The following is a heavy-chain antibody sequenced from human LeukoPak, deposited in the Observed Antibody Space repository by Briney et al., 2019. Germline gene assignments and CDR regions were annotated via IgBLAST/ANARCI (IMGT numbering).Heavy chain of an antibody. CDR1: GGSINSGSYY. V-gene: IGHV4-61*02. Sequence: SQTLSLTCTVSGGSINSGSYYWSWIRQPAGKGLEWIGRIHTSGSTNYNPSLKSRVTISVDTSKKQFALELSSVTAADTAVYYCARVVDYGDQPNDYWGQGTLVTVSS. CDR3: ARVVDYGDQPNDY. CDR2: IHTSGST. D-gene: IGHD4-17*01. J-gene: IGHJ4*02.